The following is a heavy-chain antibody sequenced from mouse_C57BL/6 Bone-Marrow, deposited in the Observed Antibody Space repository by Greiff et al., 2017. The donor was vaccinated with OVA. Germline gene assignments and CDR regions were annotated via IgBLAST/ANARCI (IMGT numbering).Heavy chain of an antibody. D-gene: IGHD2-4*01. CDR3: TTSSGYDYGGFAY. Sequence: VQLQQSGAELVRPGASVKLSCTASGFNIKDDYMHWVKQRPEQGLEWIGWIDPENGDTEYASKFQGKATIPADTSSNTAYLQLSSLTSEDTAVYYCTTSSGYDYGGFAYWGQGTLVTVSA. CDR1: GFNIKDDY. CDR2: IDPENGDT. V-gene: IGHV14-4*01. J-gene: IGHJ3*01.